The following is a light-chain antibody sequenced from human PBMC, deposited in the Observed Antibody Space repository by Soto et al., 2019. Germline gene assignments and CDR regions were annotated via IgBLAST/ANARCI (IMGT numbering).Light chain of an antibody. CDR1: QDISND. CDR2: GAS. Sequence: DIQMTQSPSAMSASVGDRVTITCRASQDISNDLAWFQQKPGKVPKRLIYGASSLQSGVPSRFSGSGSGTEFTLTISSLQPADFATYYCLQHNSYPYTFGQGTELEIK. CDR3: LQHNSYPYT. J-gene: IGKJ2*01. V-gene: IGKV1-17*03.